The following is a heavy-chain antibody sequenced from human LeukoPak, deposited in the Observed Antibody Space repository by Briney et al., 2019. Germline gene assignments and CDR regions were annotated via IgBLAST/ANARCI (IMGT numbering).Heavy chain of an antibody. CDR1: AGSISSYY. J-gene: IGHJ4*02. CDR2: ISDIGSI. V-gene: IGHV4-59*08. D-gene: IGHD2/OR15-2a*01. CDR3: AGHHPRNTVDF. Sequence: SETLSLTCTGSAGSISSYYWSWIRQPPGKGLEWIAYISDIGSINYNPSLKSRVTISLDTSKSQFSLKLSSVTAADTAVYYCAGHHPRNTVDFWGQGTLVTVSS.